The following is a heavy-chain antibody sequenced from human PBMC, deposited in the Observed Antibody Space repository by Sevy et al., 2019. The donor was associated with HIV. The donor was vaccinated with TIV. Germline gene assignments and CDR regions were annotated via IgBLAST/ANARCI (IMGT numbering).Heavy chain of an antibody. CDR1: GFTFSSYA. J-gene: IGHJ5*02. V-gene: IGHV3-30*04. CDR2: ISYDGSNK. D-gene: IGHD3-3*01. CDR3: ARDYDFWSGYGGTARYNWFDP. Sequence: GGSLRLSCAASGFTFSSYAMHWVRQAPGKGLEWVAVISYDGSNKYYADSVKGRFTTSRDNSKNTLYLQMNSLRAEDTAVYYCARDYDFWSGYGGTARYNWFDPWGQGTLVTVSS.